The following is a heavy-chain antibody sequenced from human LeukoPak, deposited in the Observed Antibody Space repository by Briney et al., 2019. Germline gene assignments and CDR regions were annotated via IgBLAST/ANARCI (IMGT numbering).Heavy chain of an antibody. Sequence: ASVKVSCKASGYTFTSYGISWVRQAPGQGLEWMGWISAYNGNTNYAQKLQGRVTMTTDTSTSTAYMELRSPRSDDTAVYYYARAKERAIWGSYRPNWFDPWGQGTLVTVSS. V-gene: IGHV1-18*01. J-gene: IGHJ5*02. CDR3: ARAKERAIWGSYRPNWFDP. CDR2: ISAYNGNT. CDR1: GYTFTSYG. D-gene: IGHD3-16*02.